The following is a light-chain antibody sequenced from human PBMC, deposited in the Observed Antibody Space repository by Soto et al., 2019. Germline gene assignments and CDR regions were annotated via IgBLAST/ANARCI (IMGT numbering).Light chain of an antibody. CDR3: GSCAQRSTLT. V-gene: IGLV2-14*03. CDR2: DVS. Sequence: QAVLTQPASVAGSPGHWISISCTGTSSDVGGYNYVSWYQQHPGKAPKLMISDVSNRPSGVSNRLPGSKSGNTATLTISGLQAEDEADYYCGSCAQRSTLTVGSGTPPT. J-gene: IGLJ2*01. CDR1: SSDVGGYNY.